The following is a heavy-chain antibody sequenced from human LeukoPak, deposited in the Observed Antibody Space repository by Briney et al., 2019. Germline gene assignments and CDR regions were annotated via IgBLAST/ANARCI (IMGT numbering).Heavy chain of an antibody. CDR3: ARSPLRVLLWWRNAFDI. CDR2: ISSSGSTL. Sequence: PGGSLRLSCAASGFTFSSYEMNWVRQAPGKGLEWVSYISSSGSTLYYADSVKGRFTISRDNAKNSLYLQMNSLRAEDTAVYYCARSPLRVLLWWRNAFDIWGQGTMVTVSS. CDR1: GFTFSSYE. J-gene: IGHJ3*02. D-gene: IGHD3-10*01. V-gene: IGHV3-48*03.